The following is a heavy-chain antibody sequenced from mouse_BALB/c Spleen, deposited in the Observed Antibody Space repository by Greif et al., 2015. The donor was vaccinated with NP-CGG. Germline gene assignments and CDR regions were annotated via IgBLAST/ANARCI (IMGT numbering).Heavy chain of an antibody. CDR1: GFNIKDTY. Sequence: EVQLQQSGAELVKPGASVKLSCTASGFNIKDTYMHWVKQRPEQGLEWIGRIDPANGNTKYDPKFQGKATITADTSSTTAYLQLSSLTSEDTAVYYCARRGNLWYFDVWGAGTTVTVSS. J-gene: IGHJ1*01. D-gene: IGHD2-1*01. CDR3: ARRGNLWYFDV. CDR2: IDPANGNT. V-gene: IGHV14-3*02.